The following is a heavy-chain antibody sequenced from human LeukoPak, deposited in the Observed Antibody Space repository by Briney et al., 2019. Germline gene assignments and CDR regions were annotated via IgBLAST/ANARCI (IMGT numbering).Heavy chain of an antibody. J-gene: IGHJ4*02. CDR3: AGSRIAARPDY. CDR2: IYSGGST. CDR1: GFTVSSNY. Sequence: PGGSLRLSCAASGFTVSSNYMSWVRQAPGKGLEWVSVIYSGGSTYYAGSVKGRFTISRDNSKNTLYLQMNSLRAEDTAVYYCAGSRIAARPDYWGQGTLVTVSS. V-gene: IGHV3-53*01. D-gene: IGHD6-6*01.